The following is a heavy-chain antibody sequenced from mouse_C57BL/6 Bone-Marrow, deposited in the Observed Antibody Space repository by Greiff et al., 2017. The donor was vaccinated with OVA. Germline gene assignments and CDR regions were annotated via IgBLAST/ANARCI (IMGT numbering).Heavy chain of an antibody. CDR3: ARLLLFGMDY. CDR1: GFTFSSYG. V-gene: IGHV5-6*01. J-gene: IGHJ4*01. D-gene: IGHD1-1*01. CDR2: ISSGGSYT. Sequence: EVKLMESGGDLVKPGGSLKLSCAASGFTFSSYGMSWVRQTPDKRLEWVGTISSGGSYTYYPDSVKGRFTISRDNAKNTLYLQMSSLKSEDTSMYYCARLLLFGMDYWGRGTSVTVSS.